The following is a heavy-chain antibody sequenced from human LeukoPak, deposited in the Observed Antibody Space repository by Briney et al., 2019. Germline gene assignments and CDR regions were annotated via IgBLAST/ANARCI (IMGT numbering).Heavy chain of an antibody. V-gene: IGHV3-7*01. CDR1: GFTLSSYW. Sequence: GGSLRLSCAASGFTLSSYWMSWVRQAPGKGREWVANIKQDGREKYYVDSVKGRFTISRDNAKNSLYLQMNSLRAEDTAVYYCARDGGYGSGPFDYWGQGTLVTVSS. CDR2: IKQDGREK. D-gene: IGHD6-19*01. J-gene: IGHJ4*02. CDR3: ARDGGYGSGPFDY.